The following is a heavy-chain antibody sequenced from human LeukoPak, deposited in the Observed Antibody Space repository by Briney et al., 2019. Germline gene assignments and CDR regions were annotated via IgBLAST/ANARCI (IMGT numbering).Heavy chain of an antibody. V-gene: IGHV4-59*02. CDR3: ARAPHFFDISGSRYYFDY. D-gene: IGHD3-22*01. CDR2: IYYSGST. Sequence: SETLSLTCTVSGGSVSSYYWSWIRQPPGKGLEWIGYIYYSGSTNYNPSLKSRVTISVDASKNQFSLKLSSVTAADTAVYYCARAPHFFDISGSRYYFDYWGQGTLVTVSS. J-gene: IGHJ4*02. CDR1: GGSVSSYY.